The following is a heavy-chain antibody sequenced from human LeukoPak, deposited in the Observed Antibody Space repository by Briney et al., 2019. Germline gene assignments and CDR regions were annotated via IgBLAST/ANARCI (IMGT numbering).Heavy chain of an antibody. V-gene: IGHV3-43*02. Sequence: GGSLRLSCAAPGFIFDNYAIHWVRQAPGKRLEWASLISGDGGSTFYADSVRGRFTISRDNTRKSLSLQMSSMRSEDTALYYCARESETSGWYDYWGQRTLVTVSS. CDR2: ISGDGGST. CDR1: GFIFDNYA. J-gene: IGHJ4*02. CDR3: ARESETSGWYDY. D-gene: IGHD6-19*01.